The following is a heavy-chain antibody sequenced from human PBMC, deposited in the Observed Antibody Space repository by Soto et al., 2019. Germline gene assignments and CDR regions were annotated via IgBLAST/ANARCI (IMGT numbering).Heavy chain of an antibody. CDR2: ISAYDGNT. Sequence: QVQLVQSGAEVKKPGASVKVSCKASGYTFASYGISWVRQAPGQGLEWMGSISAYDGNTNFAQNLQGRVTMTTDTSTSTAYMELRSLRSDDTAVYYCARIHNPTITMIVVISYYFDCWGQGTLVTVSS. V-gene: IGHV1-18*01. CDR1: GYTFASYG. CDR3: ARIHNPTITMIVVISYYFDC. D-gene: IGHD3-22*01. J-gene: IGHJ4*02.